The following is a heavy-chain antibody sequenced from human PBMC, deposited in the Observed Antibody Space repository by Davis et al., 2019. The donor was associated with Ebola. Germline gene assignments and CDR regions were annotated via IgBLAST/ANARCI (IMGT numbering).Heavy chain of an antibody. CDR3: ARLYGSGSTVDY. J-gene: IGHJ4*02. CDR1: GYTFTNYA. V-gene: IGHV1-18*01. D-gene: IGHD3-10*01. CDR2: ISPSKGDT. Sequence: ASVQVSCKAFGYTFTNYAINWVRQAPGQGLDWVVWISPSKGDTNYIQKLQGRVTLTTDTSTSTAYMDLSSLISDDTAVYYCARLYGSGSTVDYWGQGTRVTVSS.